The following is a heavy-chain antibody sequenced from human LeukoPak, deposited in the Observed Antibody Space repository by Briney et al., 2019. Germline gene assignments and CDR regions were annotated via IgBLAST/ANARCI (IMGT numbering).Heavy chain of an antibody. J-gene: IGHJ4*02. D-gene: IGHD5-18*01. CDR3: ARGIRYSYGPFDY. Sequence: SGTLSLTCAVSGGSISSSNWWSWVRQPPGKGLEWIGEIYHSGSTNYNPSLKSRVTISVDKSKNQFSLKLTSVTAADTAVYYCARGIRYSYGPFDYWGQGTLVTVSS. CDR1: GGSISSSNW. CDR2: IYHSGST. V-gene: IGHV4-4*02.